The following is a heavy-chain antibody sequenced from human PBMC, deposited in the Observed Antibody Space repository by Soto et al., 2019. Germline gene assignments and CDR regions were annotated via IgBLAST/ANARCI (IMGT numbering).Heavy chain of an antibody. J-gene: IGHJ4*02. Sequence: QVQMVESGGGVAQPGRSLRLSCAASGFTFSSYGIHWVRQAPGKGLEWVAGISYDGSKEYYEDSVKGRFTVSRDNSKNTVDLQMNSLRAEDTAVYYCAKDTYYYYRSGYYVFDYWGQGTLVTVS. CDR3: AKDTYYYYRSGYYVFDY. CDR2: ISYDGSKE. D-gene: IGHD3-22*01. V-gene: IGHV3-30*18. CDR1: GFTFSSYG.